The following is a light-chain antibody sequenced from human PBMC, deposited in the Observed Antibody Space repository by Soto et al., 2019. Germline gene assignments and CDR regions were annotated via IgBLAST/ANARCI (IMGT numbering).Light chain of an antibody. CDR3: QQRSNWPVT. J-gene: IGKJ1*01. CDR1: QSVRTY. CDR2: DAS. Sequence: EIVLTQSPATLSLYPGERATLSCRASQSVRTYLAWYQQKPGQAPRLLIYDASNRAAGIPARFSGSGSGTDFTLTISSLEPEDFAVYYCQQRSNWPVTFGQGTKVDIK. V-gene: IGKV3-11*01.